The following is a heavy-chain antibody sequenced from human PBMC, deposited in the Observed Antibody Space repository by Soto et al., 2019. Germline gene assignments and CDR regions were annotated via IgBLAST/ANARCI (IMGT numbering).Heavy chain of an antibody. V-gene: IGHV3-21*01. J-gene: IGHJ6*02. Sequence: GSLRLSCAASGFPFSSYGMNWVRQAPGKGLEWVSSISRSSDYIYHADSVKGRFTISRDNAKNSLYLQINSLRAEDTAVYYCARDKTYYYESSPLPYCYYGMDVWGQGTTVTVSS. D-gene: IGHD3-22*01. CDR1: GFPFSSYG. CDR3: ARDKTYYYESSPLPYCYYGMDV. CDR2: ISRSSDYI.